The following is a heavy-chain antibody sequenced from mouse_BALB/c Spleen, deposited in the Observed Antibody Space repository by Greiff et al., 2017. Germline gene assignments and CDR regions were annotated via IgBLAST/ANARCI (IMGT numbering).Heavy chain of an antibody. J-gene: IGHJ3*01. CDR3: TRDVYDYDATWFAY. V-gene: IGHV5-6-4*01. CDR1: GFTFSSYT. CDR2: ISSGGSYT. Sequence: EVKLVESGGGLVKPGGSLKLSCAASGFTFSSYTMSWVRQTPEKRLEWVATISSGGSYTYYPDSVKGRFTISRDNAKNTLYLQMSSLKSEDTAMYYCTRDVYDYDATWFAYWGQGTLVTVSA. D-gene: IGHD2-4*01.